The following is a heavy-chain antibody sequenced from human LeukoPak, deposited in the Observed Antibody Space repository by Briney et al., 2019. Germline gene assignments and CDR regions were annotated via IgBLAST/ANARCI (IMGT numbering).Heavy chain of an antibody. V-gene: IGHV5-51*01. Sequence: GESLKISCKGSGYSFTSYWIGRVSQMPEEGLKLMVIIYPGDSDTRYSPSFQGHVTISADKSISTAYLQWSSLKASDTAMYYCARLHDYGDRGDAFDIWGQGTMVTVSS. J-gene: IGHJ3*02. CDR1: GYSFTSYW. CDR3: ARLHDYGDRGDAFDI. CDR2: IYPGDSDT. D-gene: IGHD4-17*01.